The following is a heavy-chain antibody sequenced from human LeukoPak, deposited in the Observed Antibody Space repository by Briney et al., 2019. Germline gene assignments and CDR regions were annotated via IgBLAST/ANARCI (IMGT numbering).Heavy chain of an antibody. CDR3: ARPYCSSTSCPTFDD. J-gene: IGHJ4*02. Sequence: GSLRLSCAASGFTFCNYNMNWVRQAPGKGLEWVSYISSDGYTIFYADSVQGRFTISRDNAKNSLFLQMNSLRAEDTAMYYCARPYCSSTSCPTFDDWGQGTLVTVSS. V-gene: IGHV3-48*01. CDR2: ISSDGYTI. D-gene: IGHD2-2*01. CDR1: GFTFCNYN.